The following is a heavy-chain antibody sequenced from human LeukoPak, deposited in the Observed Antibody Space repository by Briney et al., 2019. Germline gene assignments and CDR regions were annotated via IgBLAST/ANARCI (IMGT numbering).Heavy chain of an antibody. D-gene: IGHD2-2*01. J-gene: IGHJ5*02. CDR3: ARAAYYCSSTSCPLPWFDP. Sequence: SETLSLTCTVSGGSISGYYWSWIRQPPGKGLEWIGYIYSSGSTSYNPSLKSRVTISVDTSKNQFSLKLSSVTAADTAVYYCARAAYYCSSTSCPLPWFDPWGQGTLVTVSS. V-gene: IGHV4-59*01. CDR1: GGSISGYY. CDR2: IYSSGST.